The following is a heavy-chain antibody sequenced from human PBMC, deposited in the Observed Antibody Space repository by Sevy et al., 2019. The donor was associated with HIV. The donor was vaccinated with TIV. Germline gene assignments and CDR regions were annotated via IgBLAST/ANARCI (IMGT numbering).Heavy chain of an antibody. CDR3: ARLRMDTAMYFDY. CDR1: GFTFSDYY. CDR2: ISSSGSTI. J-gene: IGHJ4*02. D-gene: IGHD5-18*01. V-gene: IGHV3-11*01. Sequence: GGSLRLSCAASGFTFSDYYMSWIRQAPGKGLEWVSYISSSGSTIYYADSVKGRFTISRDNAKNSLYLQMNSLRAEDTAVYYCARLRMDTAMYFDYWGQGTLVTVSS.